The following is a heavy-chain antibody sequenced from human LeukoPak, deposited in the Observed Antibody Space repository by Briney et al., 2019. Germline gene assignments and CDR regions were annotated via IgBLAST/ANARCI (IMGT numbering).Heavy chain of an antibody. CDR1: GFTFSSYG. D-gene: IGHD5-12*01. J-gene: IGHJ4*02. Sequence: GGSLRLSCAASGFTFSSYGMHWVRQAPGKGLEWVAAIWYDGSNKYYADSVKGRFTISRDNSKNTLYLQMNSLRAEDTAVYYCARDGRLRVLYYWGQGTLVTVSS. CDR2: IWYDGSNK. CDR3: ARDGRLRVLYY. V-gene: IGHV3-33*01.